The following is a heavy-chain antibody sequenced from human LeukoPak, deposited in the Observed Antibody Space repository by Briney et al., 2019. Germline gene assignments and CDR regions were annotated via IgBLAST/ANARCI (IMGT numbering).Heavy chain of an antibody. CDR2: ISSSSSYI. CDR1: GFTFSSHL. CDR3: ARDPLYDYVWGSYRTGYYFDY. D-gene: IGHD3-16*02. V-gene: IGHV3-21*01. J-gene: IGHJ4*02. Sequence: GGSLRLSCAASGFTFSSHLMHWVRQAPGKGLEWVSSISSSSSYIYYADSVKGRFTISRDNAKNSLYLQMNSLRAEDTAVYYCARDPLYDYVWGSYRTGYYFDYWGQGTLVTVSS.